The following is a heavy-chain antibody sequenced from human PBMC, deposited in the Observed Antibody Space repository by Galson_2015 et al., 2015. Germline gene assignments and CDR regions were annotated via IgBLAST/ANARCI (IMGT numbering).Heavy chain of an antibody. D-gene: IGHD3-3*01. CDR1: GYTFTSYG. J-gene: IGHJ5*02. CDR3: AREMGVTWSGYFGFDP. Sequence: SVKVSCKASGYTFTSYGISWVRQAPGQGLEWMGWISAYNGNTNYAQKLQGRVTMTTDTSTSTAYMELRSLRSDDTAVYYCAREMGVTWSGYFGFDPWGQGTLVTVSS. CDR2: ISAYNGNT. V-gene: IGHV1-18*01.